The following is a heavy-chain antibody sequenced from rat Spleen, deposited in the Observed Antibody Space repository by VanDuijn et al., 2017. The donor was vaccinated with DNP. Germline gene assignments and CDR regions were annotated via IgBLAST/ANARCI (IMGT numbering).Heavy chain of an antibody. CDR3: ARSDYYSSYINAMGA. CDR1: GFSLTSHT. J-gene: IGHJ4*01. D-gene: IGHD1-2*01. Sequence: QVQLKESGPGLVQPSQTLSLTCTVSGFSLTSHTVSWVRQPPGKGLEWIAAMSSGGSTYYNSALKSRLSISRDTSKSQVFLKMNSLQTEDTAMYFCARSDYYSSYINAMGAWGQGTSVTVSS. V-gene: IGHV2-6*01. CDR2: MSSGGST.